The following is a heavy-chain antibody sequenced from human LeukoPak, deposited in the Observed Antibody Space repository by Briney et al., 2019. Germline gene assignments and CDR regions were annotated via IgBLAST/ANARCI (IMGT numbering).Heavy chain of an antibody. CDR3: ARDCSSTSCYARERDAFDI. V-gene: IGHV1-18*01. D-gene: IGHD2-2*01. Sequence: GASVKVSCKASGYTFTSYGISWVRQAPGQGLEWMGWISAYNGNTNYAQKLQGRVTVTTDTSTSTAYMELRSLRSDDTAVYYCARDCSSTSCYARERDAFDIWGQGTMVTVSS. CDR1: GYTFTSYG. J-gene: IGHJ3*02. CDR2: ISAYNGNT.